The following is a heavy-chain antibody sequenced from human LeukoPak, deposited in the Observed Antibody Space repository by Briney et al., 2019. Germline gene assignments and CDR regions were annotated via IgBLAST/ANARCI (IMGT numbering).Heavy chain of an antibody. V-gene: IGHV3-23*01. CDR1: GFTFSSYG. J-gene: IGHJ4*02. CDR3: TKGFYDSGSSLSALDH. D-gene: IGHD3-10*01. Sequence: GGSLRLSCAASGFTFSSYGMSWVRQAPGKGLQWVSGISVSGSTTHYADSVKGRFTISRDNSKHTLYLQMNSLRAEDTALYYCTKGFYDSGSSLSALDHWGQGTLVTVSS. CDR2: ISVSGSTT.